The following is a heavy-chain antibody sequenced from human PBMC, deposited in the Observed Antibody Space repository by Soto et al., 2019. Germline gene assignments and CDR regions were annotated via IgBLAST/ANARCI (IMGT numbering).Heavy chain of an antibody. J-gene: IGHJ6*02. CDR3: ARDDIPGVAVSTYGMDV. CDR2: IWYDGSNE. D-gene: IGHD6-19*01. CDR1: GFIFSNFG. V-gene: IGHV3-33*01. Sequence: SLRLSCAASGFIFSNFGMHWVRQAPGKGLEWVAVIWYDGSNEHYADSVKGRFTISKDNSKNTLYLQMNSLRAEDTAMYYCARDDIPGVAVSTYGMDVWGQGTTGTVSS.